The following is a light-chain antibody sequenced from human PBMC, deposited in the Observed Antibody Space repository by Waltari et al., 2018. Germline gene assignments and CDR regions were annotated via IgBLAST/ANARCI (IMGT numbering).Light chain of an antibody. CDR2: GAS. V-gene: IGKV3-20*01. Sequence: IVLTQSPDTLSLSPGQRATLSCRASQTINNNFLVWYQQKPGQHPRLIIHGASSRATGFPDRFSGIGSGTDFTLTISSLKPEDSSVYYCQQYDGSVLTFGGGTKVEI. J-gene: IGKJ4*01. CDR3: QQYDGSVLT. CDR1: QTINNNF.